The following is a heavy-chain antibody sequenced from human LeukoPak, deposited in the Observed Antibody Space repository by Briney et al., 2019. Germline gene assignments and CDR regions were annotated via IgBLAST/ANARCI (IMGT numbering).Heavy chain of an antibody. Sequence: SETLSLTCTVSGGSISSGDYYWSWIRQPPGKGLEWIGYIYYSGSTYYNPSLKSRVTISVDTSKNQFSLKLSSVTAADTAVYYCARDAGYCSSTSCYPYWGQGTLVTVSS. J-gene: IGHJ4*02. CDR1: GGSISSGDYY. V-gene: IGHV4-30-4*08. CDR3: ARDAGYCSSTSCYPY. CDR2: IYYSGST. D-gene: IGHD2-2*01.